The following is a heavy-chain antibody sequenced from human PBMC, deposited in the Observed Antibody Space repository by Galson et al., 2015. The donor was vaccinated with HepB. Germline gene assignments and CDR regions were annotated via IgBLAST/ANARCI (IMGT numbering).Heavy chain of an antibody. J-gene: IGHJ6*02. Sequence: SVKVSCKASGYAFTSYVMNWVRQAPGQGLEWMGWINTNTGDSRYAQAFTGRFVFSLDTSVNTAYLQISSLKAEDTAVYYCAREDDYCWGNYRYTRPYYAMDVWGQGTTVTVSS. CDR2: INTNTGDS. CDR3: AREDDYCWGNYRYTRPYYAMDV. D-gene: IGHD3-16*02. CDR1: GYAFTSYV. V-gene: IGHV7-4-1*02.